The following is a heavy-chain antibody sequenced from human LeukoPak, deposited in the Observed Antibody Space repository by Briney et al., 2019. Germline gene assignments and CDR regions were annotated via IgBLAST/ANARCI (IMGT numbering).Heavy chain of an antibody. V-gene: IGHV3-23*01. CDR1: RFTFINYA. CDR2: ISGSGGST. CDR3: AKSPRWSDPNWFDP. D-gene: IGHD4-23*01. J-gene: IGHJ5*02. Sequence: GGSLRLSCAASRFTFINYAMSWVGQAPGRELEGVSAISGSGGSTDYADSVKGRFTISRDNSKNTLYLQMNSLRAEDTAVYYCAKSPRWSDPNWFDPWGQGTLVTVSS.